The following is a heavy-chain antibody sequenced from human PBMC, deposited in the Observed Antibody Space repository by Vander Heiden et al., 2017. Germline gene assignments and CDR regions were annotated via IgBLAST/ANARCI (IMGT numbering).Heavy chain of an antibody. CDR3: AKMSQWPVRGRMGGFDP. D-gene: IGHD3-10*01. Sequence: EVQLLQSGGGLIQPGGSLRLACAASGFTLSSYAMNWVRQAPTKGLEWVSGISGSGGSIHYADSVKGRFTISRDNSKNTLYLQMNSLRVEDTAVYYCAKMSQWPVRGRMGGFDPWGQGTLVTVSS. J-gene: IGHJ5*02. CDR1: GFTLSSYA. V-gene: IGHV3-23*01. CDR2: ISGSGGSI.